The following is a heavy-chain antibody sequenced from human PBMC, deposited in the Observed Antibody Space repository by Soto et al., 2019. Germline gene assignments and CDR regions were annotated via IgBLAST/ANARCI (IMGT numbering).Heavy chain of an antibody. CDR1: GGTFNSQT. V-gene: IGHV1-69*02. J-gene: IGHJ3*02. Sequence: QVQLVQSGAEVKEPGSSVKVSCKVSGGTFNSQTINWVRQVPGQGLEWMGSVIPIIGEGKYAQSFLGRVTITAERSTSTAYMELSSLRSEDTAVYYCARPAVNDLDADSSAFDIWGQGTMVTVSS. CDR2: VIPIIGEG. CDR3: ARPAVNDLDADSSAFDI. D-gene: IGHD1-1*01.